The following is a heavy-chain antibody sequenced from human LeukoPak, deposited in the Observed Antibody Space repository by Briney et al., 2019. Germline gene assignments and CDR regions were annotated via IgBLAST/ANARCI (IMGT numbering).Heavy chain of an antibody. Sequence: PGGSLRLSCAASEFTFSSYSMNWVRQAPGKGLEWVSYITNSGNSKSYADSVKGRFTISRDNTKNSLYLQMNGLRAEDTAVYYCARSGRGSSAGFDYWGQGTLVTVSS. J-gene: IGHJ4*02. CDR2: ITNSGNSK. V-gene: IGHV3-48*01. D-gene: IGHD3-10*01. CDR1: EFTFSSYS. CDR3: ARSGRGSSAGFDY.